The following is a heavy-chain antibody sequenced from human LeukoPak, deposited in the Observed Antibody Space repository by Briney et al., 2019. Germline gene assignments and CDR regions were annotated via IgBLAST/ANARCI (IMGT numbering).Heavy chain of an antibody. V-gene: IGHV3-23*01. J-gene: IGHJ3*02. D-gene: IGHD1-26*01. CDR1: GFTFSSYA. Sequence: GGSLRLSCAASGFTFSSYAMSWVRQAPGKGLEWVSVISGSGSSTYYADSVRGRFTISSDNSKNTLYLEMNSLRAEDTAVYYCATVIPRYSGSSVGAFDIWGQGTMVIVSS. CDR3: ATVIPRYSGSSVGAFDI. CDR2: ISGSGSST.